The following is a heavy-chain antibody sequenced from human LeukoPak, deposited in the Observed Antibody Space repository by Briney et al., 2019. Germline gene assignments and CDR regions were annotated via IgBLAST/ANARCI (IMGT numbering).Heavy chain of an antibody. CDR3: AKLFFGVVRGAKQNFDY. V-gene: IGHV3-30*02. Sequence: GGSLRLSCAASRFTFSSYGMHWVRQAPGKGLEWVAVIRYDGSNKYYADSVKGRFTISRDNSKNTLYLQMNSLRAEDTAVYYCAKLFFGVVRGAKQNFDYWGQGTLVTVSS. J-gene: IGHJ4*02. CDR1: RFTFSSYG. CDR2: IRYDGSNK. D-gene: IGHD3-10*01.